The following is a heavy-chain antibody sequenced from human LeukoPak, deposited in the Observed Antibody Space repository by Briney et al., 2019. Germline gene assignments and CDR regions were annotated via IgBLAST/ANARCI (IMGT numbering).Heavy chain of an antibody. Sequence: GGSLRLSCAASGFTFSSYAMHWVRQAPGKGLEYVSAISSNGGSTYYANSVKGRFTISRDNSKNTLYLQMGSLRAEDMAVYYCARGIQINYFDYWGQGTLVTVSS. V-gene: IGHV3-64*01. CDR1: GFTFSSYA. CDR3: ARGIQINYFDY. CDR2: ISSNGGST. J-gene: IGHJ4*02.